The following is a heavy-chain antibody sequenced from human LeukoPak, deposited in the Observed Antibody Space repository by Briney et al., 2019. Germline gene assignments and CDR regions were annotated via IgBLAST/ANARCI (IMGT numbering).Heavy chain of an antibody. CDR1: GFTFSSYG. J-gene: IGHJ4*02. CDR3: AKDNVAAAGRYFDY. V-gene: IGHV3-30*18. D-gene: IGHD6-13*01. Sequence: GRSLRLSCAASGFTFSSYGMHWVRQAPGKGLEWVAVISYDGSNKYYADSVKGRFTISRGNSKNTLYLQMNSLRAEDTAVYYCAKDNVAAAGRYFDYWGQGTLVTVSS. CDR2: ISYDGSNK.